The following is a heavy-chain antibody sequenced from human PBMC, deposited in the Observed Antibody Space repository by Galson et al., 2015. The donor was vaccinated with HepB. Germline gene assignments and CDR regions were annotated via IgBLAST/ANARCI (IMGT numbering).Heavy chain of an antibody. CDR3: AKQGGRLVSGFDY. Sequence: SLRLSCAGSGFTFGDYGMLWIRQAPGTGLQWVATISNDGEKAYYGDSVKGRFTISRDNSKNTLFLQMNILRPEDTAIYYCAKQGGRLVSGFDYSGQGTLVTVSS. CDR2: ISNDGEKA. V-gene: IGHV3-30*18. J-gene: IGHJ4*02. D-gene: IGHD1-26*01. CDR1: GFTFGDYG.